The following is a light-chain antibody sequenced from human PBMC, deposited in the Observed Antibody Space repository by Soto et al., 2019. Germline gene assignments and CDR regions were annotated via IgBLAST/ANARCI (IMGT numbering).Light chain of an antibody. V-gene: IGKV1-39*01. CDR1: QSISSD. Sequence: DIQMPQSPSSLSASLGDRVTITCRASQSISSDLNWYQQKPGKAPKLLIYAASSLQSGAPSRFSGSGSGTDFPPTISSLQPEDFATYYCQHSYSPPITFGQGTRLEIK. CDR2: AAS. J-gene: IGKJ5*01. CDR3: QHSYSPPIT.